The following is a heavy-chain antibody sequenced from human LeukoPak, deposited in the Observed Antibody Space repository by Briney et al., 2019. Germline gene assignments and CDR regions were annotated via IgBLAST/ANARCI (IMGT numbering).Heavy chain of an antibody. Sequence: PGGSLRLSCAASVFTFSSYSMNSVRQAPGKGLECVANMTRTNTIYSADSVKARSPNSRENAKTSVYRQMTSLRDEDTVVYSCARGQTIIWEFDGFDIWGRGTKVTVSS. D-gene: IGHD3-10*01. CDR1: VFTFSSYS. J-gene: IGHJ3*02. V-gene: IGHV3-48*02. CDR3: ARGQTIIWEFDGFDI. CDR2: MTRTNTI.